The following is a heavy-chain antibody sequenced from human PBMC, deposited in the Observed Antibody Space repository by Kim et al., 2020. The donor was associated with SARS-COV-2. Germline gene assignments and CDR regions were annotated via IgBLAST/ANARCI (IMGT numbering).Heavy chain of an antibody. J-gene: IGHJ4*02. CDR3: ARGAYGDVSFDY. V-gene: IGHV1-18*01. D-gene: IGHD4-17*01. CDR2: T. Sequence: TKYGQKVQGRVIMTTDTSTNTAYLELWSLGYDDTAMYYCARGAYGDVSFDYWGQGTLVTVSS.